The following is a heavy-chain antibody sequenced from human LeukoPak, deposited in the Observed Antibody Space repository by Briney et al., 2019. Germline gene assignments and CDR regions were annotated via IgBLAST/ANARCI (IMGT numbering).Heavy chain of an antibody. Sequence: GGSLRLSCAASGFSLSAYWMTWVRQAPGKGLEWVANINRDGSQKNHVDSVKGRFTISRDNAKNSMYLEMNSLRAEDTAFYYCARGSPTVTSIYKYYYMDVWGKGTMVTVSS. J-gene: IGHJ6*03. CDR2: INRDGSQK. CDR1: GFSLSAYW. CDR3: ARGSPTVTSIYKYYYMDV. D-gene: IGHD4-11*01. V-gene: IGHV3-7*03.